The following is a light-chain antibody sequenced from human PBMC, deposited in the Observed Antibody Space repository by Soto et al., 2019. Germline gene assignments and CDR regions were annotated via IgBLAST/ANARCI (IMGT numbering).Light chain of an antibody. J-gene: IGKJ4*01. Sequence: EIVLTQSPGTLSLSPGERATLSCRASQSVSSSFLAWYQQKPGQAPRLLIHGASTRATGIPDRFSGSGSGTDFTLTISRLEPEDFAVYYCQQRSEWPLTFGGGTKVEIK. CDR2: GAS. CDR1: QSVSSSF. V-gene: IGKV3D-20*02. CDR3: QQRSEWPLT.